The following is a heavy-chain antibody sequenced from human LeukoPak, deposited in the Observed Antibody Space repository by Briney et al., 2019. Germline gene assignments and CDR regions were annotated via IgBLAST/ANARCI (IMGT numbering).Heavy chain of an antibody. CDR2: IIPIFGTA. D-gene: IGHD3-22*01. CDR1: GGTFSNYA. J-gene: IGHJ3*02. Sequence: SVKVSCKASGGTFSNYAISWVRQAPGQGLEWMGGIIPIFGTANYAQKFQGRVTITADESTSTAYMELSSLRSEDTAVYYCARDRYYYDSSGYWGAFDIWGQGTMVTVSS. V-gene: IGHV1-69*13. CDR3: ARDRYYYDSSGYWGAFDI.